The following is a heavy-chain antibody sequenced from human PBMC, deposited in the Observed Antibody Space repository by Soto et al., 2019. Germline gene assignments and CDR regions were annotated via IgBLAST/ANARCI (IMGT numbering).Heavy chain of an antibody. Sequence: EVQLLASGGGLVQPGGSLRLSCAASGFTFSSYAMSWVRQATGKGLEWVSAISGSGGSTYYADSVKGRFTISRDNSKNTLYLQMNRLRAEDTAVYYCAKLGSLSIAALIDDWGQGTLVTVSS. J-gene: IGHJ4*02. CDR2: ISGSGGST. CDR3: AKLGSLSIAALIDD. V-gene: IGHV3-23*01. D-gene: IGHD6-6*01. CDR1: GFTFSSYA.